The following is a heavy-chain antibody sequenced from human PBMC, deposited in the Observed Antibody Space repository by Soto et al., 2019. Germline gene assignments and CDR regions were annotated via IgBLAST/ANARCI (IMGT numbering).Heavy chain of an antibody. V-gene: IGHV1-8*01. CDR1: GYTFTSYD. Sequence: ASVKVSCKASGYTFTSYDINWVRQATGQGLEWMGWMNPNSGNTGYAQKFQGRVTMTRNTSISTAYMELSSLRSEDTAVYYCARATPGSGPFWSDYYSMYSYYGMDVWGQGTTVTVSS. CDR2: MNPNSGNT. D-gene: IGHD3-3*01. J-gene: IGHJ6*02. CDR3: ARATPGSGPFWSDYYSMYSYYGMDV.